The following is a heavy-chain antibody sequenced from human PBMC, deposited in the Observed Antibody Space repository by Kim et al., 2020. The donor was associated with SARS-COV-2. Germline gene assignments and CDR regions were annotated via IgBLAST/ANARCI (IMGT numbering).Heavy chain of an antibody. CDR2: SGSTI. J-gene: IGHJ4*02. Sequence: SGSTIYYADSVKGRFTISRDNAKNSLYLQMNSLRAEDTAVYYCARGYFDYWGQGTLVTVSS. CDR3: ARGYFDY. V-gene: IGHV3-48*03.